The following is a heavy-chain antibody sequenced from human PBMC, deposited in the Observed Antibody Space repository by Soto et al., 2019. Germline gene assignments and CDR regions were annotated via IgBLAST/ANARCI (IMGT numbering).Heavy chain of an antibody. V-gene: IGHV3-74*01. Sequence: EVQLVESGGGLVQPGGSLRVSCAASGFTFGSYWMNWVRQAPGKGLVWVSRIDSDGSSTTYADSVKGRFTTSRDNAKNTLYLQMSSMRVEDTAVYYCARGSPYGMDVWGKGTTVTVSS. CDR2: IDSDGSST. D-gene: IGHD1-26*01. CDR3: ARGSPYGMDV. CDR1: GFTFGSYW. J-gene: IGHJ6*04.